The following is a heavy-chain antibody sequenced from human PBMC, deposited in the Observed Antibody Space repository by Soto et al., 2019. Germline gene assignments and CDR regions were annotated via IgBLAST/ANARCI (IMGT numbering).Heavy chain of an antibody. CDR3: EKVNRDGDSDY. Sequence: GESLKISCKGSGYSFSSYWISWVRQMPGKGLECMGRIDPSDSYTNYSPSFQGHVTISADKSISTAYLQWSSLKASDTAMYYCEKVNRDGDSDYWGQGTLVTVSS. CDR2: IDPSDSYT. V-gene: IGHV5-10-1*01. D-gene: IGHD3-10*01. J-gene: IGHJ4*02. CDR1: GYSFSSYW.